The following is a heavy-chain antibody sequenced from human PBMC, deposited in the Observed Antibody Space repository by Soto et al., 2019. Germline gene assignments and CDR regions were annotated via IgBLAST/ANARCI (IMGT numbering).Heavy chain of an antibody. CDR3: ARHRIVVVPAATYGMDV. CDR2: IDPSDSYT. CDR1: GYSFTSYW. V-gene: IGHV5-10-1*01. Sequence: GESLKISCKGSGYSFTSYWISWVRQMPGKGLEWMGRIDPSDSYTNYSPSFQGHVTISADKSISTAYLQWSSLKASDTAMYYCARHRIVVVPAATYGMDVWGQGTTVTVSS. J-gene: IGHJ6*02. D-gene: IGHD2-2*01.